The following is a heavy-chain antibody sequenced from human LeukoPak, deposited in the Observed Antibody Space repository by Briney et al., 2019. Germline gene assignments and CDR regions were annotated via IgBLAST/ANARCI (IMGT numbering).Heavy chain of an antibody. D-gene: IGHD2-21*02. J-gene: IGHJ3*02. CDR3: ARHRALAYCGGDCYSHFAFDI. V-gene: IGHV4-39*01. CDR1: GGSISSSSYY. CDR2: IYYSGST. Sequence: SETLSLTCTVSGGSISSSSYYWGWIRQPPGKGLEWIGSIYYSGSTYYNPSLKSRVTISVDTSKNQFSLKLSSVTAADTAVYYCARHRALAYCGGDCYSHFAFDIWGQGTKVTVSS.